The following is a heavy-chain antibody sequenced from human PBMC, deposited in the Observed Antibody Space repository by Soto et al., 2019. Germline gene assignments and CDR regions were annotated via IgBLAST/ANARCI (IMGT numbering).Heavy chain of an antibody. D-gene: IGHD2-15*01. V-gene: IGHV1-69*06. CDR3: ARADDCSGGSCYSGFDY. CDR1: GGTFSSYA. CDR2: IIPIFGTA. J-gene: IGHJ4*02. Sequence: ASVKVSSKASGGTFSSYAISWVRQAPGQGLEWMGGIIPIFGTANYAQKFQGRVTITADKSTSTAYMELSSLRSEDTAVYYCARADDCSGGSCYSGFDYWGQGTLVNVSS.